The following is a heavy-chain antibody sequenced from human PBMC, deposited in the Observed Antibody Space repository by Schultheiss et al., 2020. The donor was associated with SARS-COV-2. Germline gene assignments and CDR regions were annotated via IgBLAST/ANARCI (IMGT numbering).Heavy chain of an antibody. D-gene: IGHD1-20*01. CDR2: ISWNSGSI. CDR3: AKDPGNLNDGYY. V-gene: IGHV3-9*01. Sequence: SLKISCAASGFTFDDYAMHWVRQAPGKGLEWVSGISWNSGSIGYADSVKGRFTISRDNAKNSLYLQMNSLRAEDTALYYCAKDPGNLNDGYYWGQGTLVTVSS. J-gene: IGHJ4*02. CDR1: GFTFDDYA.